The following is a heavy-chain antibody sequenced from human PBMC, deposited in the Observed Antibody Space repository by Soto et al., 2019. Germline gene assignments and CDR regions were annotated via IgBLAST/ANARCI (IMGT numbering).Heavy chain of an antibody. J-gene: IGHJ4*02. V-gene: IGHV4-59*08. CDR3: AGRWGSAADY. CDR2: IYYRGST. Sequence: QVQLQESGPGLVKPSETLSLTCTVSGGSISSYYWNWIRQPPGKGLEWIGYIYYRGSTNYNPTLKTRVTISVDTSKSPFSLKLSSVTAGDTAVYYCAGRWGSAADYWGQGTLVTVSS. CDR1: GGSISSYY. D-gene: IGHD2-15*01.